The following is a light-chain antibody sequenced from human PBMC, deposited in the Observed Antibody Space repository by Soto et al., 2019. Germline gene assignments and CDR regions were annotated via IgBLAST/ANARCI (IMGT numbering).Light chain of an antibody. Sequence: ELVLTQSPGTPSLSPGERATMSCRACQSVSSSYLDWHQQRPGQAPRLLICGASSRATGLPDRFSGSGSGTGFTLTISRLESEDFAVYYCQQYGISPWTFGQGTKVDIK. V-gene: IGKV3-20*01. J-gene: IGKJ1*01. CDR3: QQYGISPWT. CDR2: GAS. CDR1: QSVSSSY.